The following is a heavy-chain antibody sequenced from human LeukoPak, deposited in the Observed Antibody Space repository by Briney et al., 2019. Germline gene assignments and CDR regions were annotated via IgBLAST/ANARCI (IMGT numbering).Heavy chain of an antibody. D-gene: IGHD6-13*01. Sequence: SGPTLVNPTQTLTLTCTFSGFSLSTSGMCVGWIRQPPGKALEWPARIDWDDDKYYSTSLKTRLTISKDTSKNQVVLTMTNMDPVDTATYSCARTVYISSWYDTDYWGQGTLVTVSS. CDR3: ARTVYISSWYDTDY. CDR2: IDWDDDK. J-gene: IGHJ4*02. CDR1: GFSLSTSGMC. V-gene: IGHV2-70*11.